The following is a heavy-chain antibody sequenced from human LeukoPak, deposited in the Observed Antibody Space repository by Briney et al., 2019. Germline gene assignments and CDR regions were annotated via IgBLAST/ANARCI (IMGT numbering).Heavy chain of an antibody. CDR1: GYTFTSYD. V-gene: IGHV1-8*01. D-gene: IGHD4/OR15-4a*01. CDR2: MNPNSGNT. CDR3: ARPNIDDYDPDAFDI. J-gene: IGHJ3*02. Sequence: AASVKVSCTASGYTFTSYDINWVRQATGQGLEWMGWMNPNSGNTGYAQKFQGRVTMTRNTSISTAYMELSSLRSEDTAVYYCARPNIDDYDPDAFDIWGQGTMVTVSS.